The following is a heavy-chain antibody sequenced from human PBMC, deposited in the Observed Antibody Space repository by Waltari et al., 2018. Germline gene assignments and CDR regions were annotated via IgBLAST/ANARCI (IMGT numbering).Heavy chain of an antibody. CDR3: ARAYGGNESGFDY. Sequence: QVQLQESGPGLVKPSQTLSLTCTVSGGSISSGSYYLSWIRQPAGKGLEWIGRIYTSGSTNYNPSLKSRVTISVDTSKNQFSLKLSSVTAADTAVYYCARAYGGNESGFDYWGQGTLVTVSS. CDR1: GGSISSGSYY. J-gene: IGHJ4*02. D-gene: IGHD2-15*01. V-gene: IGHV4-61*02. CDR2: IYTSGST.